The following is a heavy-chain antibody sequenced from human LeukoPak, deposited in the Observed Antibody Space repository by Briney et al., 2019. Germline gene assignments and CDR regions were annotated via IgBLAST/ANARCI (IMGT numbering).Heavy chain of an antibody. Sequence: GGSLRLSCAASGFTFSSYSMNWVRQAPGKGLEWVSSISSSSSYIYYADSVKGRFTISRDNAKNSLYLQMNSLRAEDMAVYYCARQTDGYNFAFFDYWGQGTLVTVSP. CDR2: ISSSSSYI. V-gene: IGHV3-21*01. D-gene: IGHD5-24*01. J-gene: IGHJ4*02. CDR3: ARQTDGYNFAFFDY. CDR1: GFTFSSYS.